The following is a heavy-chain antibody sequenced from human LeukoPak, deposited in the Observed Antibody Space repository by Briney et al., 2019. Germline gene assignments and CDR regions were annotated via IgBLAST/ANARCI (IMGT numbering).Heavy chain of an antibody. CDR2: INHSGST. Sequence: SETLSLTCAVYGGSFRGYYWSWIRQPPGKGLEWVGEINHSGSTNYYASFKSRVTTTANKSNNQSSLKLSSVTAADTAGDYLGRGRINYYASGSYYYCWGEGTLVTVSS. CDR3: GRGRINYYASGSYYYC. J-gene: IGHJ4*02. D-gene: IGHD3-10*01. CDR1: GGSFRGYY. V-gene: IGHV4-34*01.